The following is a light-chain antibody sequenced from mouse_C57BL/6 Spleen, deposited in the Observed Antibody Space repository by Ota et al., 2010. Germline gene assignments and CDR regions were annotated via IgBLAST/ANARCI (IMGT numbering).Light chain of an antibody. CDR3: QQYNSYPLT. V-gene: IGKV6-15*01. CDR1: QDVGTA. Sequence: DIVMTQSHKFMSTSVRDRVSITCKASQDVGTAVAWYQQKAGQSPKALIYSASYHYNGVPDRITGSGSGTDFTLTISNVQSEDLAEYFCQQYNSYPLTFGAGTKLELK. CDR2: SAS. J-gene: IGKJ5*01.